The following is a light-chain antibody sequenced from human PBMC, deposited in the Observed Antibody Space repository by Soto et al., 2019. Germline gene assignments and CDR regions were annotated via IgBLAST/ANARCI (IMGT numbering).Light chain of an antibody. CDR2: GAS. V-gene: IGKV1-27*01. Sequence: DIQVTQSPSSLSASLGDRVSITCQASRDISNYLAWYQQKPGQVPRLLISGASTLHSGVPSRFSGSGSGTDFTLTITSLQPEDIATYFCQKYDTAPLTFGGGTKVEI. CDR1: RDISNY. J-gene: IGKJ4*01. CDR3: QKYDTAPLT.